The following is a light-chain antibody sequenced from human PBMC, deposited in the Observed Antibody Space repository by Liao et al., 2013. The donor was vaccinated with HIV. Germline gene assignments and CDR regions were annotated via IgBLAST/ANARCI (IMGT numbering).Light chain of an antibody. J-gene: IGLJ3*02. CDR3: QVWDSSSDHRGV. CDR2: QDS. CDR1: KLEDKF. V-gene: IGLV3-1*01. Sequence: SYEVTQPPSVSVSPDRQPASPCSGDKLEDKFVCWFQQKPGQSPVLVIYQDSKRPSGIPERFSGSNSGNTATLTISRVEAGDEADYYCQVWDSSSDHRGVFGGGTKLTVL.